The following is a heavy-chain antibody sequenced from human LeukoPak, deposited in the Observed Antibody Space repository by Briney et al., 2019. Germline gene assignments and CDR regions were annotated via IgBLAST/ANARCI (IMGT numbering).Heavy chain of an antibody. CDR3: ARGSSLGYFDL. V-gene: IGHV4-34*01. J-gene: IGHJ2*01. Sequence: SETLSLTCAVYGGSFSGYYWSWIRQPPGKGLEWIGEINRSGSTNYNPSLKSRVTISVDTSKNQFSLKLSSVTAADTAVYYCARGSSLGYFDLWGRGTLVTVSS. CDR2: INRSGST. CDR1: GGSFSGYY. D-gene: IGHD2-15*01.